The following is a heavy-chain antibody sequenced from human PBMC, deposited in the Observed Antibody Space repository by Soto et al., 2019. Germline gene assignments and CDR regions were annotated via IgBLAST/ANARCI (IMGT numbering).Heavy chain of an antibody. V-gene: IGHV3-30-3*01. J-gene: IGHJ4*02. Sequence: QVQLVESGGGVVQPGRSLRLSCVASGFTFSSYAMHWVRQAPGKGLEWVAVISYDGSNKYYADSVKGRFTISRDNSKNTLYLQMNSLRAEGTAVYYCAKATPWGQFDYWGQGTLVTVSS. CDR3: AKATPWGQFDY. CDR2: ISYDGSNK. D-gene: IGHD7-27*01. CDR1: GFTFSSYA.